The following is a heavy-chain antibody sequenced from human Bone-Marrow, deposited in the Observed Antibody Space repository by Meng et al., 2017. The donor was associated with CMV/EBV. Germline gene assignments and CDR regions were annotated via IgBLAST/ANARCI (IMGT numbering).Heavy chain of an antibody. CDR1: GYTFTDYY. J-gene: IGHJ4*02. CDR3: ARGVRAIPGVRLGY. Sequence: ASVKVSCKASGYTFTDYYIQWVRQAPGQGLEWVGWIKPKSVGTNYAQKLQGRVTLTIYKSITTAYMELSSLVPDDPAVYYCARGVRAIPGVRLGYWGQGALVTVSS. CDR2: IKPKSVGT. V-gene: IGHV1-2*02. D-gene: IGHD3-10*02.